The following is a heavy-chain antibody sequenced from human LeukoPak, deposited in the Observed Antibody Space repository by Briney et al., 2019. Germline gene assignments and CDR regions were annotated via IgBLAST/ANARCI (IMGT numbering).Heavy chain of an antibody. J-gene: IGHJ4*02. Sequence: GASVKVSCKASGYTFTSYYMHWVRQAPGQGLEWMGGFIPIFGTTNYAQKFQGRVTITADDSTSTAYMILTSLRPEDTAVYYCARWIKPMVADYFDYWGQGTLVTVSS. CDR3: ARWIKPMVADYFDY. CDR2: FIPIFGTT. CDR1: GYTFTSYY. D-gene: IGHD4/OR15-4a*01. V-gene: IGHV1-69*13.